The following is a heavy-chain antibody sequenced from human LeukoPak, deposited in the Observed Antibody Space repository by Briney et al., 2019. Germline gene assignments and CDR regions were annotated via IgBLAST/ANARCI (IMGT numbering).Heavy chain of an antibody. D-gene: IGHD4-23*01. CDR1: GFTSGDYA. CDR3: TRDGRLYGGNSA. Sequence: PGGSLRLSCTASGFTSGDYAMSWLRQAPGKGLEWVGFIRSKAYGGTTEYAASVKGRFTISRHESKSIAYLQMNSLKTEDTAVYYCTRDGRLYGGNSAWGQGTLVTVSS. J-gene: IGHJ5*02. CDR2: IRSKAYGGTT. V-gene: IGHV3-49*03.